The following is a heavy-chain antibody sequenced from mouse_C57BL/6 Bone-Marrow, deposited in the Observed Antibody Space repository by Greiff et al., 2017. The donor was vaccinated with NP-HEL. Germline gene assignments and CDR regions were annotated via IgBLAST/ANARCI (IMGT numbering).Heavy chain of an antibody. J-gene: IGHJ2*01. CDR3: ARWVYSNSYYLDY. V-gene: IGHV1-81*01. CDR2: IYPRSGNT. D-gene: IGHD2-5*01. Sequence: QVQLQQSGAELARPGASVKLSCKASGYTFTSYGISWVKQRTGQGLEWIGEIYPRSGNTYYNEKFKGKATLTADKSSSTAYMELRSLPSEDSAVYFCARWVYSNSYYLDYWGQGTTLTVSS. CDR1: GYTFTSYG.